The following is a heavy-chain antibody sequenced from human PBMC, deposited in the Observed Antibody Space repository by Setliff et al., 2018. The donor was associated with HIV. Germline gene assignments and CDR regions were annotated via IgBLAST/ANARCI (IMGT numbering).Heavy chain of an antibody. CDR2: INTYNDNT. CDR3: ARQHYFDSGGLGAFDI. CDR1: GYTFTTYG. J-gene: IGHJ3*02. V-gene: IGHV1-18*01. D-gene: IGHD3-22*01. Sequence: ASVKVSCKASGYTFTTYGINWVRQAPGQGLEWMGWINTYNDNTNYAQNLQGRVTLTTDTSTSTACMELRSLRSDDTAVYYCARQHYFDSGGLGAFDIWGQGTMVTVSS.